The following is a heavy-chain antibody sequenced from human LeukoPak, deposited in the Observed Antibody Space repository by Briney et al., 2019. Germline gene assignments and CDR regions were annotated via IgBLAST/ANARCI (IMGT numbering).Heavy chain of an antibody. J-gene: IGHJ4*02. CDR2: INHSEST. Sequence: SDTLSLTCAVYGGSFCGYYWSCIRHPPGKALEWIGEINHSESTNYHPPLKSRVAISVDTSKNQFSLRLSSVTAAETAVYYFVRGRSWGPRVLDYWGQGTLVTVSS. D-gene: IGHD7-27*01. CDR3: VRGRSWGPRVLDY. CDR1: GGSFCGYY. V-gene: IGHV4-34*01.